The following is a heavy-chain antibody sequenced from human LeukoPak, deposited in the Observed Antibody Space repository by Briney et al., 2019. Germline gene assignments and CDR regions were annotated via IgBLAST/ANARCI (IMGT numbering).Heavy chain of an antibody. J-gene: IGHJ6*03. CDR2: IYYSGST. CDR3: ARRTVVVAATRYYYYYMDV. CDR1: GGSISSGGYY. D-gene: IGHD2-15*01. Sequence: SETLSLTCTVSGGSISSGGYYWSWIRQHPGKGLEWIGYIYYSGSTYYNPSLKSRVTISVDTSKNQFSLKLSSVTAADTAVYYCARRTVVVAATRYYYYYMDVWGKGTTVTVSS. V-gene: IGHV4-31*03.